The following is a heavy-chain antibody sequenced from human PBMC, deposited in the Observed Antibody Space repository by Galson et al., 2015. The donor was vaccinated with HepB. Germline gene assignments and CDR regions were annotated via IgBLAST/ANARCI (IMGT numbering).Heavy chain of an antibody. CDR3: AKDRVWDDFWSGRVAGGAFDI. V-gene: IGHV3-23*01. CDR2: ISGSGGST. D-gene: IGHD3-3*01. CDR1: GFTFSSYA. J-gene: IGHJ3*02. Sequence: SLRLSCAASGFTFSSYAMSWVRQAPGKGLEWVSAISGSGGSTYYADSVKGRFTISRDNSKNTLYLQMNSLRAEDTAVYYCAKDRVWDDFWSGRVAGGAFDIWGQGTMVTVSS.